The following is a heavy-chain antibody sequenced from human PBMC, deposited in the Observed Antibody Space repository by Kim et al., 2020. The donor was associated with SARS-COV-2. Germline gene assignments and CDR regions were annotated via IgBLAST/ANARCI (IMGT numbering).Heavy chain of an antibody. V-gene: IGHV3-74*01. Sequence: DSVECRFAFSRDNAKKTVYLEMNSLRDDDTAVYYCARSAYCTMFDYWGQGTLVTVSS. CDR3: ARSAYCTMFDY. J-gene: IGHJ4*01. D-gene: IGHD2-2*01.